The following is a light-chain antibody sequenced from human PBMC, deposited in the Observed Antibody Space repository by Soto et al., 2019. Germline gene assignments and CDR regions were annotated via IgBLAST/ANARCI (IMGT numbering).Light chain of an antibody. CDR1: SSNIGSNF. V-gene: IGLV1-51*01. CDR3: ATWDDSLNGYV. J-gene: IGLJ1*01. CDR2: DNN. Sequence: QSVLTQPPSVSAAPGQKVTISCSGSSSNIGSNFVSWYQQLPGTAPKLLIYDNNKRPSGIPDRFSVSKSGTSATLGITGLQTGDEADYYCATWDDSLNGYVFGTGTKVTVL.